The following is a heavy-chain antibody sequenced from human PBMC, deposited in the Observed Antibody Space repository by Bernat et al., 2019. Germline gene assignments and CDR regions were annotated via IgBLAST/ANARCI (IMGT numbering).Heavy chain of an antibody. CDR3: ARDHMITFGGVSDAFDI. CDR2: INAGNGNT. D-gene: IGHD3-16*01. CDR1: GFTFTNYA. V-gene: IGHV1-3*01. J-gene: IGHJ3*02. Sequence: QVQLVQSGAEVKTPGASVKVSCKASGFTFTNYAIQWVRQGPGQRPEWMGWINAGNGNTKYSQKFQGRVTITRDTSASTAYMELSSLRSEDTAVYYCARDHMITFGGVSDAFDIWGQGTMVTVSS.